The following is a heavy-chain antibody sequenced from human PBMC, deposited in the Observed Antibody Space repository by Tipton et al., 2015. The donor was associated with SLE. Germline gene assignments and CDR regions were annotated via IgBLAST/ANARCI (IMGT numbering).Heavy chain of an antibody. J-gene: IGHJ4*02. CDR3: KPRFDL. V-gene: IGHV4-59*03. CDR1: GDSINLYY. CDR2: VFYTGVT. Sequence: TLSLTCTFSGDSINLYYWNWIRQPPGKGLEWIGYVFYTGVTNHNPSLKGRVTISIDTSKKLFSLKLSDVTAADTAVYYWKPRFDLWGQGTLVTVSS.